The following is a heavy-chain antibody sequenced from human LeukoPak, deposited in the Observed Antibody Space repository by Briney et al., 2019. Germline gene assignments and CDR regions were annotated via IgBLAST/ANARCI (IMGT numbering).Heavy chain of an antibody. Sequence: GGSLRLSCTVSGFTVSSNSMSWVRQAPGKGLEWVSFIYSDNTHYSDSVKGRFTISRDNSKNTLYLQMNSLRVEDTAVYYCAKGGGYEAQYYYYYXDVWXXXTXXTIP. V-gene: IGHV3-66*03. J-gene: IGHJ6*03. CDR3: AKGGGYEAQYYYYYXDV. CDR2: IYSDNT. CDR1: GFTVSSNS. D-gene: IGHD5-12*01.